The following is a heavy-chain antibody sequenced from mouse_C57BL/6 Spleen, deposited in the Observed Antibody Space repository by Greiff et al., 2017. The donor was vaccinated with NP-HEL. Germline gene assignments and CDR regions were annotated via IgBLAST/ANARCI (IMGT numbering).Heavy chain of an antibody. V-gene: IGHV5-17*01. CDR3: AREYGYLYAMDY. CDR1: GFTFSDYG. CDR2: ISSGSSSI. Sequence: EVKLEESGGGLVKPGGSLKLSCAASGFTFSDYGMHWVRQAPEKGLEWVAYISSGSSSIYYVDTVKGRVTISRDNAKNTLFLQMTSLRSEDTAMYYCAREYGYLYAMDYWGQGTSVTVSS. J-gene: IGHJ4*01. D-gene: IGHD2-2*01.